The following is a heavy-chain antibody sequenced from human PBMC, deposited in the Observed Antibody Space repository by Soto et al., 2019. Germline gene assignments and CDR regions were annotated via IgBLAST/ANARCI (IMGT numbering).Heavy chain of an antibody. CDR1: GFTFSSYG. Sequence: GGSLRLSCAASGFTFSSYGMHWVRQAPGKGLEWVAFISYTGTQKYYPDSVRGRFTISRDNSKDTLYLDINSLRAEDAAMYFCVRDEGAPRTYYFDHWGQGALVTVSS. V-gene: IGHV3-33*05. J-gene: IGHJ4*02. CDR3: VRDEGAPRTYYFDH. CDR2: ISYTGTQK.